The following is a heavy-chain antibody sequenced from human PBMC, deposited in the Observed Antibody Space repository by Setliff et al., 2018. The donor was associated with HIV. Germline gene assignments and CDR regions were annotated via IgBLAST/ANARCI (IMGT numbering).Heavy chain of an antibody. CDR3: AKVGSWNDDSGAFNI. J-gene: IGHJ3*02. CDR2: VSASGTT. D-gene: IGHD1-1*01. V-gene: IGHV4-4*08. CDR1: GGSMSRVY. Sequence: PSETLSLTCSVSGGSMSRVYWTWIRQPPGKGLEWIGYVSASGTTKYNPSLQSRVTISGDSSKNQFSLRLSSVTAADTAVYYCAKVGSWNDDSGAFNIWGQGTMVTVSS.